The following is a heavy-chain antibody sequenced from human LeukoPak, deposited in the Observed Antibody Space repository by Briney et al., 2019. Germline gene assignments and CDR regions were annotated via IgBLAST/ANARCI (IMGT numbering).Heavy chain of an antibody. CDR2: IYYSGST. CDR1: GGSISSYY. D-gene: IGHD5-12*01. J-gene: IGHJ4*02. Sequence: PSETLSLTCTVSGGSISSYYWSWIRQPPGKGLEWIGYIYYSGSTNYNPSLKSRVTISVDTSKNQFSLKLSSVTAADTAVYYCARGVGVATIRLVDYWGQGTLVTVSS. V-gene: IGHV4-59*01. CDR3: ARGVGVATIRLVDY.